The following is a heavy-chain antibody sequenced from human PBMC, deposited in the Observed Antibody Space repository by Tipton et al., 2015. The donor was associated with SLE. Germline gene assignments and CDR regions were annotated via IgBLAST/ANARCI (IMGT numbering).Heavy chain of an antibody. J-gene: IGHJ1*01. CDR2: IKQDGSEK. D-gene: IGHD6-13*01. Sequence: SLRLSCAASGFTFSSYWMSWVRQAPGKGLEWVANIKQDGSEKYYVDSVKGRFTISRDNAKNSLYLQMNSLRAEDTAVYYCASPRTLRQQLVQGYFQHWGQGTLATVSS. CDR1: GFTFSSYW. V-gene: IGHV3-7*01. CDR3: ASPRTLRQQLVQGYFQH.